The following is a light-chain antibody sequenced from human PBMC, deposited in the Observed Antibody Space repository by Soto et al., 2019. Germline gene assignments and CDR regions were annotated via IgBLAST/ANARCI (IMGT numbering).Light chain of an antibody. V-gene: IGKV1-6*01. CDR2: AAS. CDR3: LQHFNFSWT. J-gene: IGKJ1*01. CDR1: RDIGND. Sequence: AIQMTQSPSSLSASVGNRVTITCRASRDIGNDLGWYQQKPGKAPKHLIFAASNLQSGVPSRFGGGGSVTDFTLTISSLQADDFATYYCLQHFNFSWTFGHGTKVE.